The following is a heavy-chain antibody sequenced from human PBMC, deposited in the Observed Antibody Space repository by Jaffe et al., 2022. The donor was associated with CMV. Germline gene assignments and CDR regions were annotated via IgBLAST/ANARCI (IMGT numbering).Heavy chain of an antibody. Sequence: EVQLLESGGGLVQPGGSLRLSCAASGFTFSSYAMSWVRQAPGKGLEWVSAISGSGGSTYYADSVKGRFTISRDNSKNTLYLQMNSLRAEDTAVYYCAKDLRPYSGSYCAFDYWGQGTLVTVSS. D-gene: IGHD1-26*01. CDR1: GFTFSSYA. CDR2: ISGSGGST. CDR3: AKDLRPYSGSYCAFDY. J-gene: IGHJ4*02. V-gene: IGHV3-23*01.